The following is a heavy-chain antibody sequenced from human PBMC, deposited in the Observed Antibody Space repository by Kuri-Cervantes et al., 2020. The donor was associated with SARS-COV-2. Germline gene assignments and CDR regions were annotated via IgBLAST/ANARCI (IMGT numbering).Heavy chain of an antibody. D-gene: IGHD1-7*01. CDR2: IIPIFGTA. CDR3: AIARGHNWNYDFDY. V-gene: IGHV1-69*13. CDR1: GGTFSSYA. Sequence: SVKVSCNASGGTFSSYAISWVRQAPGQGLEWMGGIIPIFGTANYAQKFQGRVTITADESTSTAYMELSGLRSEDTAVYYCAIARGHNWNYDFDYWGQGTLVTVSS. J-gene: IGHJ4*02.